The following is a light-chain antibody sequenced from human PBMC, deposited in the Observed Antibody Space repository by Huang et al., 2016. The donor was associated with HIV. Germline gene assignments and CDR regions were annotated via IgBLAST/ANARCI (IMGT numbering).Light chain of an antibody. V-gene: IGKV3-15*01. CDR1: QIININ. CDR2: GAS. J-gene: IGKJ4*01. Sequence: IVMTQSPATLSVSPGERATLSCRASQIININLAWYQQKPGQPPRRLIYGASTRATGVPARCNGGGSGTEFTLDISSLQSEDFGAYYCQQYDNWPLTFGGGTKVEV. CDR3: QQYDNWPLT.